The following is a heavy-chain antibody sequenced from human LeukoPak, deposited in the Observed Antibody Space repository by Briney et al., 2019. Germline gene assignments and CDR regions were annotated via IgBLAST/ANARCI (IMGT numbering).Heavy chain of an antibody. Sequence: GGSLRLSCAASGFTFDDYTMHWVRQAPGQGLEWVSPISWDGGRKHYADSVKGRFTISRDNSKNSLYLQMNSLRSEDTALYYCAKDVGAAADPYHFDYWGQGTLVTVSS. CDR2: ISWDGGRK. V-gene: IGHV3-43*01. CDR1: GFTFDDYT. J-gene: IGHJ4*02. CDR3: AKDVGAAADPYHFDY. D-gene: IGHD6-13*01.